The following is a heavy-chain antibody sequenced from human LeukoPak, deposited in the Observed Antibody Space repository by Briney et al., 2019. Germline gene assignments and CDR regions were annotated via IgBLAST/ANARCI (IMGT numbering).Heavy chain of an antibody. J-gene: IGHJ5*02. CDR2: IFPYDSDT. Sequence: GESLKISCKGSGYSFPSYWIAWVRQMPGKGLEWMGIIFPYDSDTRYSPSFQGQVTISADTSISIAYLQWNSLKASDTAMYYCARTAVTGTFWFDPWGQGTLVTVSS. CDR1: GYSFPSYW. V-gene: IGHV5-51*01. CDR3: ARTAVTGTFWFDP. D-gene: IGHD6-19*01.